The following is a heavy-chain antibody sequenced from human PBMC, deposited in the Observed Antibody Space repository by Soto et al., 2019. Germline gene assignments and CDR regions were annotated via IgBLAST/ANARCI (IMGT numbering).Heavy chain of an antibody. CDR1: GGSFSGYY. CDR2: INHSGST. CDR3: ARGRPDPYCGGDCFDY. D-gene: IGHD2-21*01. V-gene: IGHV4-34*01. Sequence: QVQLQQWGAGLLKPSETLSLTCAVYGGSFSGYYWSWIRQPPGKGLEWIGEINHSGSTNYNPSLKSRVTISVDTSKNQFSLKLSSVTAADTAVYYCARGRPDPYCGGDCFDYWGQGTLVTVSS. J-gene: IGHJ4*02.